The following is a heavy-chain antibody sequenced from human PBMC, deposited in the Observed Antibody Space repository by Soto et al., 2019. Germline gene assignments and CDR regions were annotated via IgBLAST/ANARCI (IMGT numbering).Heavy chain of an antibody. Sequence: SVKVSCKASGGTFSSYTISWVRQAPGQGLEWMGRIIPILGMANYAQKFQGRVTITADKSTSTAYMELSSLRSEDTAVYYCARDDIGYYFDYWGQGTLVTVSS. D-gene: IGHD2-15*01. CDR1: GGTFSSYT. CDR3: ARDDIGYYFDY. V-gene: IGHV1-69*04. CDR2: IIPILGMA. J-gene: IGHJ4*02.